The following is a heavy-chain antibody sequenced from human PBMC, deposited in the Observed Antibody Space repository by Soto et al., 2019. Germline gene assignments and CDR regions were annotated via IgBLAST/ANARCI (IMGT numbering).Heavy chain of an antibody. CDR1: GFTFSSYG. V-gene: IGHV3-30*18. D-gene: IGHD3-10*01. CDR3: AKDLKYYGSGSPYYYYYMDV. CDR2: ISYDGSNK. Sequence: GGSLRLSCAASGFTFSSYGMHWVRQAPGKGLEWVAVISYDGSNKYYADSVKGRFTISRDNSKNTLYLQMNSLRAEDTAVYYCAKDLKYYGSGSPYYYYYMDVWGKGTTVTVSS. J-gene: IGHJ6*03.